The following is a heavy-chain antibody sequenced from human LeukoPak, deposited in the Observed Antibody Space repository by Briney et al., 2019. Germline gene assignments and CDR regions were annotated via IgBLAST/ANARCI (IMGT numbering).Heavy chain of an antibody. V-gene: IGHV1-18*01. Sequence: ASVKVSCKASGYTFTSYGISWVRQAPGQGLEWMGWISAYNGNTNYAQKLQGRVTMTTDASTSTAYMELRSLRSDDTAVYYCARIPYWGYYDSSGYCSDYWGQGTLVTVSS. J-gene: IGHJ4*02. CDR1: GYTFTSYG. D-gene: IGHD3-22*01. CDR2: ISAYNGNT. CDR3: ARIPYWGYYDSSGYCSDY.